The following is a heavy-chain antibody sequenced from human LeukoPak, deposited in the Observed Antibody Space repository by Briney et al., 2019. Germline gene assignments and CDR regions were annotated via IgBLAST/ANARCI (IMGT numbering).Heavy chain of an antibody. CDR1: GFTFSSYS. D-gene: IGHD4-11*01. V-gene: IGHV3-48*01. CDR2: ISSSSSTI. Sequence: PGGSLRLSCAASGFTFSSYSMNWVRQAPGKGLEWVSYISSSSSTIYYADSVKGRFTISRDNAKNSLYLQMNSLRAEDTAVYYCARGAATVTTIYYYYYMDAWGKGTTVTVSS. J-gene: IGHJ6*03. CDR3: ARGAATVTTIYYYYYMDA.